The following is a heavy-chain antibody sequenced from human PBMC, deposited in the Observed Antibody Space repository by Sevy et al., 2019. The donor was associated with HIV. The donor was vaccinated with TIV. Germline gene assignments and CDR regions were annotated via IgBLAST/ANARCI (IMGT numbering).Heavy chain of an antibody. V-gene: IGHV3-30*04. CDR3: ATDSFGVVITDYFDY. Sequence: GGYLRLSCAASGFTFSSYAMHWVRQAPGKGLEWVAVISYDGSNKYYADSVKGRFTISRDNSKTTLYLQMNSLRTEDTAVYYCATDSFGVVITDYFDYWGQGTLVTVSS. D-gene: IGHD3-3*01. J-gene: IGHJ4*02. CDR1: GFTFSSYA. CDR2: ISYDGSNK.